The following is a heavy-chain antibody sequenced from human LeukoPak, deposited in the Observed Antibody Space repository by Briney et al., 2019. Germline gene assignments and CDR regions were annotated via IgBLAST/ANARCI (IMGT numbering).Heavy chain of an antibody. J-gene: IGHJ4*02. CDR1: GYTLTELS. Sequence: ASVKVSYKVSGYTLTELSMHWVRQAPGKGLEWMGGFDPEDGETIYAQKFQGRVTMTEDTSTDTAYMELSSLRSEDTAVYYCATALRLYSSGWYYFDYWGQGTLVTVSS. CDR3: ATALRLYSSGWYYFDY. CDR2: FDPEDGET. D-gene: IGHD6-19*01. V-gene: IGHV1-24*01.